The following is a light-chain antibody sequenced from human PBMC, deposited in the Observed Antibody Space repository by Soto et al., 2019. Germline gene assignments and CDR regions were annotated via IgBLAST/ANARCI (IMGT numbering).Light chain of an antibody. J-gene: IGLJ1*01. V-gene: IGLV2-14*01. CDR3: SSYGGTSTRYV. Sequence: QSALTQPASVSGSPGQSITISCTGTSSDVGGYNYVSWYQQHPGKAPKLMIYEVSNRPSGVSNRFSGSKSGNTASLTISGLEAEDEADYFCSSYGGTSTRYVVGTGTKVTVL. CDR2: EVS. CDR1: SSDVGGYNY.